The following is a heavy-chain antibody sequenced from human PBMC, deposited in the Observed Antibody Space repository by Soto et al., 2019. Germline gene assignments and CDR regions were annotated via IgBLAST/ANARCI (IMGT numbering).Heavy chain of an antibody. CDR2: VSPYDGYT. V-gene: IGHV1-18*01. Sequence: QVQLVQSGAEVKKPGASVKVSCKASGYTFSSYGINWVRQAPGQGLEWLGWVSPYDGYTNYAQILQGRVSMTTDTSTKTDDMEVRSLRSDDTAVYYCARGGYYDSSGSRNYFYYGMNVWGQGTTVTVSS. CDR1: GYTFSSYG. CDR3: ARGGYYDSSGSRNYFYYGMNV. J-gene: IGHJ6*02. D-gene: IGHD3-22*01.